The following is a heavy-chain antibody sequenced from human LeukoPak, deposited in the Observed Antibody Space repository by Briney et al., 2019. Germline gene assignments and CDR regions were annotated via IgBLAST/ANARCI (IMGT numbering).Heavy chain of an antibody. D-gene: IGHD6-19*01. CDR2: IYTSGST. CDR3: AGSYSSGWVRPYNWFDP. CDR1: GGSISSYY. V-gene: IGHV4-4*07. J-gene: IGHJ5*02. Sequence: PSETLSLTCTVSGGSISSYYWSWIRQPAGKGLEWIGRIYTSGSTNYNPSLKSRVTISVDTSKNQFSLKLSSVTAADTAVYYCAGSYSSGWVRPYNWFDPWGQGTLVTVSS.